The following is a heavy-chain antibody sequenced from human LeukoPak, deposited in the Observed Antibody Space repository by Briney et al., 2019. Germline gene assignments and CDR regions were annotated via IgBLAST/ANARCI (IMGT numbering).Heavy chain of an antibody. D-gene: IGHD3-22*01. CDR2: INHSGST. CDR1: GGSFSGYY. V-gene: IGHV4-34*01. Sequence: KPSETLSLTCAVYGGSFSGYYWSWIRQPPGKGLEWIGEINHSGSTNYNPSLKSRVTISVDTSKNQFSLKLSSVTAADTAVYYCARSPRYYYDSSGPFDYWGQGTLVTVSS. J-gene: IGHJ4*02. CDR3: ARSPRYYYDSSGPFDY.